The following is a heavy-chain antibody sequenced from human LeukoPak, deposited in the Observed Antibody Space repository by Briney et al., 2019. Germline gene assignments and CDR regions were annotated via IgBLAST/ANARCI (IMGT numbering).Heavy chain of an antibody. V-gene: IGHV3-9*01. CDR2: IKWNSGSV. D-gene: IGHD4-23*01. Sequence: GGSLRLSCAASGFTFEDYAMHWVRHAPGKGLEWGSGIKWNSGSVGYADSVKGRFTISRDNAKNSLFLQMNGLTTEDTALYYCTKDEDYGGNAVDFWGQGTLVTVSS. CDR3: TKDEDYGGNAVDF. J-gene: IGHJ4*02. CDR1: GFTFEDYA.